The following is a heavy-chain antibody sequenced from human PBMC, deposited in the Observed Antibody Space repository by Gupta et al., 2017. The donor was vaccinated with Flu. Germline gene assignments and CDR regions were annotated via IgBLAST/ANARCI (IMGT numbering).Heavy chain of an antibody. V-gene: IGHV4-4*09. CDR2: MSPTGSA. CDR3: ARHAGEGYVPFDH. D-gene: IGHD4-17*01. Sequence: QVQLQESGPGLVKPSETLSLSCTVSGGSISSDHWSWIRQPPGKGLEWIGQMSPTGSAIYNPSLKSRVTMSGDTSKNPFFLSPTSVTAADTAVYYGARHAGEGYVPFDHWCQVTLVTVSS. CDR1: GGSISSDH. J-gene: IGHJ1*01.